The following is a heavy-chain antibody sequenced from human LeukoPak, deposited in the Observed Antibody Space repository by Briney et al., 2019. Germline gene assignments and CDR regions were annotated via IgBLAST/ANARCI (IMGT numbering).Heavy chain of an antibody. V-gene: IGHV1-8*01. D-gene: IGHD2-21*01. CDR2: MNPNSGNT. Sequence: ASVKVSCKASGYTFTSYDINWVRQATGQGLEWMGWMNPNSGNTGYAQKLQGRVTMTTDTSTSTAYMELRSLRSDDTAVYYCARLADWYFDYWGQGTLVTVSS. CDR1: GYTFTSYD. J-gene: IGHJ4*02. CDR3: ARLADWYFDY.